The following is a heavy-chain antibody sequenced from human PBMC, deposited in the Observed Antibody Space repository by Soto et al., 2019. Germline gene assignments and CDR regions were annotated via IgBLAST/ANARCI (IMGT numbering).Heavy chain of an antibody. D-gene: IGHD2-2*01. CDR2: ISSSSSYI. CDR1: GFTFSSYS. CDR3: ARTITCSSTSCYPIALCDY. Sequence: GGSLRLSCAASGFTFSSYSMNWVRQAPGKGLEWVSSISSSSSYIYYADSVKGRFTISRDNAKNSLYLQMNSLRAEDTAVYYCARTITCSSTSCYPIALCDYWGQGTLVTVSS. J-gene: IGHJ4*02. V-gene: IGHV3-21*01.